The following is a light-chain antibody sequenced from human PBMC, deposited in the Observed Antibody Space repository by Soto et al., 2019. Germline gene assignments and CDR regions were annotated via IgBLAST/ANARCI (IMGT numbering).Light chain of an antibody. Sequence: IQMPQSPSSLSASVVYRVTITCRASQGIRNDLGWYQQKPGKAPNLLIYATSSLQGGVPSRFSGSGSDTEFTLTISSLQPEDFATYYCQQLNNYPLTFGGGTKVDIK. J-gene: IGKJ4*01. CDR2: ATS. CDR1: QGIRND. CDR3: QQLNNYPLT. V-gene: IGKV1-17*01.